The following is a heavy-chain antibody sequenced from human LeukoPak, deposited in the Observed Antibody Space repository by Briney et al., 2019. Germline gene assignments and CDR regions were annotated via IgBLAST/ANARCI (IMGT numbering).Heavy chain of an antibody. CDR3: ARSFDTNAFDI. Sequence: SETLSLTCTVSGDSIGIYYWSWIRKPAGRGLEWVGRIYSSGNTNYNPSLKSRVTMSVDTSKNQFSLNLRSVTTADTAVYYCARSFDTNAFDIWGQGTMVTVSS. V-gene: IGHV4-4*07. D-gene: IGHD2/OR15-2a*01. CDR1: GDSIGIYY. CDR2: IYSSGNT. J-gene: IGHJ3*02.